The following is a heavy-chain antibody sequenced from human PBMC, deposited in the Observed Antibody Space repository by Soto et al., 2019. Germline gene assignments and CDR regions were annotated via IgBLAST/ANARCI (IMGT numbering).Heavy chain of an antibody. CDR1: GGSISSYY. V-gene: IGHV4-59*01. D-gene: IGHD3-16*01. CDR3: ARSELGDSFDY. J-gene: IGHJ4*02. CDR2: IYYSGST. Sequence: SETLSLTCTVSGGSISSYYWSWIRQPPGKGLEWIGYIYYSGSTNYNPSLKSRVTISVVTSKNQFSLKLSSVTAADTAVYYCARSELGDSFDYWGQGTLVTVSS.